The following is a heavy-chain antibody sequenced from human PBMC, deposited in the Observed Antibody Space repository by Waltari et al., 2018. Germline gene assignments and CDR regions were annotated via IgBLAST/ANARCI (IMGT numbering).Heavy chain of an antibody. CDR3: VKETTYSHGSDY. J-gene: IGHJ4*02. CDR1: GFTFSSCG. D-gene: IGHD5-18*01. Sequence: QVQLVESGGGVVQPGGSLRLSCAASGFTFSSCGMYWVRQPPGKGVEWVAVIWHDGSNKYYADSAKGRFTISRDNSKNTLYLQMNSLRAEDTAVYYCVKETTYSHGSDYWGQGTLVTVSS. CDR2: IWHDGSNK. V-gene: IGHV3-33*06.